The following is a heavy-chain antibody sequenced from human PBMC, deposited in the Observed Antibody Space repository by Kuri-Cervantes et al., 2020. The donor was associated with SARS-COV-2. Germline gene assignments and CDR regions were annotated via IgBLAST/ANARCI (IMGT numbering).Heavy chain of an antibody. CDR1: GGSISSYY. CDR3: ARVLNSGSYPYRGNWFDP. Sequence: SETLSLTCTVSGGSISSYYWSWIRQPAGKGLEWIGRIYTSGSTNYNPSLKSRVTISVDTSKNQFSLKLSSVTAADTAVYYCARVLNSGSYPYRGNWFDPWGQGTLVTVSS. CDR2: IYTSGST. J-gene: IGHJ5*02. D-gene: IGHD3-10*01. V-gene: IGHV4-4*07.